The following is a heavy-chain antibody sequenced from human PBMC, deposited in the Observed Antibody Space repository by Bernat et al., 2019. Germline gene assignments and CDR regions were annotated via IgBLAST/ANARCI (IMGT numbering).Heavy chain of an antibody. CDR3: AKVGYFDWLLYYFDY. J-gene: IGHJ4*02. CDR2: ISCSGGST. D-gene: IGHD3-9*01. Sequence: EVQLLESGGGLVQPGGSLRLSCAASGFTFSSYAMSWVRQAPGKGLEWVSAISCSGGSTYYSASVKGRFTISRDNSKNTLYLQMNSLRAEDTAVYYCAKVGYFDWLLYYFDYWGQGTLVTVSS. CDR1: GFTFSSYA. V-gene: IGHV3-23*01.